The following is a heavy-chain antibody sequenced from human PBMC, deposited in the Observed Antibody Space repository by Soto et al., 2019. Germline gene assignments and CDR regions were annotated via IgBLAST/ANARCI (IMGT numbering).Heavy chain of an antibody. Sequence: GGSLRLSCAASGLTVSSNYMSWVRQAPGKGLEWVSLIYSGGNTYYTDSVKGRFSISRDDSKNTLYLQMTSLRAEDTAVYYCARGIYLGPSGYYLDFWGQGSLVTVSS. CDR3: ARGIYLGPSGYYLDF. CDR1: GLTVSSNY. V-gene: IGHV3-66*01. D-gene: IGHD3-22*01. J-gene: IGHJ4*02. CDR2: IYSGGNT.